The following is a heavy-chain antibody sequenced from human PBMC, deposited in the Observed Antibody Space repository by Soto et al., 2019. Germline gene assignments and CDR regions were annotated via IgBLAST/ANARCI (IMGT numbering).Heavy chain of an antibody. CDR1: GGTFSSYA. D-gene: IGHD3-22*01. J-gene: IGHJ3*02. CDR3: SRDSTDYDSSDFDI. CDR2: IIPIFGTA. Sequence: QVQLVQSGAEVKKPGSSVKVSCKASGGTFSSYAISWVRQAPGQGLEWMGGIIPIFGTANYAQKVQGRVTITADESTSTAYMELSSLRSEDTAVYDCSRDSTDYDSSDFDIWGQGTMVTVSS. V-gene: IGHV1-69*01.